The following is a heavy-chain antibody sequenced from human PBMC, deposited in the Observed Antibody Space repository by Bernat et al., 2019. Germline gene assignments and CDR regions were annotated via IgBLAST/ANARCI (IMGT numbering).Heavy chain of an antibody. J-gene: IGHJ6*02. D-gene: IGHD3-10*01. CDR1: GFTIDDYA. Sequence: EVHLVESGGGVVQPGGSLRLSCAASGFTIDDYAMHWVRQAPGKGLEWVSLISGDGGSTYYADSVKGRFTVSRDNSKYSLYLQMNSLRTEDTALYYCAKDLCITILRGRRSCYYGMDVWGQGTPVTVSS. V-gene: IGHV3-43*02. CDR2: ISGDGGST. CDR3: AKDLCITILRGRRSCYYGMDV.